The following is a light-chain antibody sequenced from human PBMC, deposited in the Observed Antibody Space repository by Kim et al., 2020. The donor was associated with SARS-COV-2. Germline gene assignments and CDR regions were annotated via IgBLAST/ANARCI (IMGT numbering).Light chain of an antibody. CDR2: YDS. J-gene: IGLJ3*02. Sequence: APGRTARNTWWRNNIGSKRVLWYQQKQGQAPVLVIYYDSDQPSGIPERFSGCNSGNTATLTISRVEAGDEADYYCQVWDSSSDHRVFGGGTQLTVL. CDR3: QVWDSSSDHRV. CDR1: NIGSKR. V-gene: IGLV3-21*04.